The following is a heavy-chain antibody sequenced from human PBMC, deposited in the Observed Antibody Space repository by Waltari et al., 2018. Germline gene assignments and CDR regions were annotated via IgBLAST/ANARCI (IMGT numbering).Heavy chain of an antibody. CDR2: IYHSGST. J-gene: IGHJ4*02. CDR3: ARHSSFRYFDY. CDR1: GYSISSGYY. Sequence: QVQLQESGPGLVKPSETLSLTCAVSGYSISSGYYWGWIRQPPGKGLGWIGSIYHSGSTYYNPSLKSRVTRSVDTSKNHFSLKLSSVTAADTAVYYCARHSSFRYFDYWGQGTLVTVSS. D-gene: IGHD6-6*01. V-gene: IGHV4-38-2*01.